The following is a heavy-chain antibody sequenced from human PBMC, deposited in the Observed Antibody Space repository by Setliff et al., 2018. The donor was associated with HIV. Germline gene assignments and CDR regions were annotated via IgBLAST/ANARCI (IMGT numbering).Heavy chain of an antibody. CDR3: ARGGSGSPFDY. CDR2: IYTSGST. Sequence: SETLSLPCTVSGGSISSGSYYWSWIRQPAGKGLEWIGRIYTSGSTNYNPSLKSRVTISVDTSKNQFSLKLSSVTAADTAVYYCARGGSGSPFDYWGQGTLVTVSS. CDR1: GGSISSGSYY. J-gene: IGHJ4*02. D-gene: IGHD1-26*01. V-gene: IGHV4-61*02.